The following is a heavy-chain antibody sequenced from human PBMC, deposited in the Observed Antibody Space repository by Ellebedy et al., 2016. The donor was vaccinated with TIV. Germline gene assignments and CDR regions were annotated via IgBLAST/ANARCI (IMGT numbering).Heavy chain of an antibody. CDR1: GFTFSSYG. CDR2: ISYDGSNK. J-gene: IGHJ4*02. Sequence: GESLKISCAASGFTFSSYGMHWVRQAPGKGLEWVAVISYDGSNKYYADSVKGRFTISRDNSKNTLYLQMNSLRAEDTAVYYCAKDVDYYDSSGYFDYWGQGTLVTVSS. D-gene: IGHD3-22*01. V-gene: IGHV3-30*18. CDR3: AKDVDYYDSSGYFDY.